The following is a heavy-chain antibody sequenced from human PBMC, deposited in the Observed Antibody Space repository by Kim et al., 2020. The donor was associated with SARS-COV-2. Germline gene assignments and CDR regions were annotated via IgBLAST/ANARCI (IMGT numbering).Heavy chain of an antibody. CDR2: ISYDESNK. J-gene: IGHJ4*01. V-gene: IGHV3-30*18. CDR1: GFTFNSCD. CDR3: AKDDYNNGWYRRLDY. Sequence: GGSLRLSCAASGFTFNSCDMHWVRQAPGKGLEWVAIISYDESNKYYADSVKGRFSIARNNSKHALYLQMTSLRAEATAIYYCAKDDYNNGWYRRLDYSG. D-gene: IGHD6-19*01.